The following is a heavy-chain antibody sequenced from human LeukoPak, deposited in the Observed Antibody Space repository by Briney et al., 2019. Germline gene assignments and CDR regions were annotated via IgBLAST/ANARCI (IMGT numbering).Heavy chain of an antibody. D-gene: IGHD3-22*01. V-gene: IGHV3-66*01. Sequence: TGGSLRLSCAASGFNVSSNYLSWVRQAPGKGLEWVSVIYSGGSTYYADSVKGRFTISRDNAKNSLYLQMNSLRAEDTAVYYCARVYDSSGYYSIFDYWGQGTLVTVSS. CDR3: ARVYDSSGYYSIFDY. CDR2: IYSGGST. J-gene: IGHJ4*02. CDR1: GFNVSSNY.